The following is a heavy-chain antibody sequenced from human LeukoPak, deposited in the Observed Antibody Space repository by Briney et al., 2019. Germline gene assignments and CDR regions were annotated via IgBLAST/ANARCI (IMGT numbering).Heavy chain of an antibody. CDR3: ARDRLGIAVAGTFSRYYYYGMDV. Sequence: SQTLSLTCAISGDSVSNNRAAWNWIRQSPSRGLEWLGRTYYRSKWYNDYAVSVKSRITINPDTSKNQFSLQLNSVTPEDTAVYYCARDRLGIAVAGTFSRYYYYGMDVWGQGTTVTVSS. CDR2: TYYRSKWYN. D-gene: IGHD6-19*01. J-gene: IGHJ6*02. V-gene: IGHV6-1*01. CDR1: GDSVSNNRAA.